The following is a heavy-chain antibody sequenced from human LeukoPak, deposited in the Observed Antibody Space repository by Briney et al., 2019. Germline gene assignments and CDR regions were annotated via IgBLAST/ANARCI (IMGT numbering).Heavy chain of an antibody. D-gene: IGHD3-22*01. CDR2: INPSGGST. J-gene: IGHJ4*02. CDR1: GYTFTSYY. V-gene: IGHV1-46*01. Sequence: ASVKVSCKASGYTFTSYYMHWERQAPGQGLEWMGIINPSGGSTSYAQKFQGRVTMTRDTSTSTVYMELSSLRSEDTAVYYCARDLGDQYYYDSSGYPGGDYWGQGTLVTVSS. CDR3: ARDLGDQYYYDSSGYPGGDY.